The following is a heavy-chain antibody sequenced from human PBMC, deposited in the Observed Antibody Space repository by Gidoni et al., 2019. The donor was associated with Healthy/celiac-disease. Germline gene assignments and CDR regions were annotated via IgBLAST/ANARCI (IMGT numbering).Heavy chain of an antibody. D-gene: IGHD2-21*01. J-gene: IGHJ3*02. Sequence: EVQLVESGGGLVKPGGSLRLSCAASGFTFSSYSMNWARQAPGKGLEWVSSISSSSSYIYYADSVKGRFTISRDNAKNSMYLKMNSLRAEDTAVYYCARDLILGAFDIWGQGTMVTVSS. CDR3: ARDLILGAFDI. CDR1: GFTFSSYS. V-gene: IGHV3-21*01. CDR2: ISSSSSYI.